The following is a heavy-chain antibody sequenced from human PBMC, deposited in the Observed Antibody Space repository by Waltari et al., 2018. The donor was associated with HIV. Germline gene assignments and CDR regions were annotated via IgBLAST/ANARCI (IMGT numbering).Heavy chain of an antibody. Sequence: QVQLVESGGGVVQPGRSLRLSCAASGFTFSSYGMHWVRQAPGKGLEWGAVIWYDGSNEYYAGSVKGRFTISRDNSKNTLYLQMNSLRAEDTAVYYCARARVTMRDAFDIWGQGTMVTVSS. CDR1: GFTFSSYG. V-gene: IGHV3-33*01. CDR3: ARARVTMRDAFDI. D-gene: IGHD3-22*01. CDR2: IWYDGSNE. J-gene: IGHJ3*02.